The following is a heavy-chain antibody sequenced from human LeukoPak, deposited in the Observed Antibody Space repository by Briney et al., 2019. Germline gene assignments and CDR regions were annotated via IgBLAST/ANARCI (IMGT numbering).Heavy chain of an antibody. CDR3: ARNDGYYDMLTGYRAFDI. Sequence: PSETLSLTCTVSGGSISSYYWSWIRQPPGKGLEWIGYIYYSGSSNYNPSLKSRVTISVDTPKNQLSLKLGSVTAADTAVYYCARNDGYYDMLTGYRAFDIWGQGTMVTVSS. V-gene: IGHV4-59*01. J-gene: IGHJ3*02. D-gene: IGHD3-9*01. CDR1: GGSISSYY. CDR2: IYYSGSS.